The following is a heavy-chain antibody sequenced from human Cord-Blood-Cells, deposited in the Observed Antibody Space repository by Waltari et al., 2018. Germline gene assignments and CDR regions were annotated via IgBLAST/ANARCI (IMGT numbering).Heavy chain of an antibody. CDR2: INHSGST. D-gene: IGHD3-9*01. V-gene: IGHV4-34*01. J-gene: IGHJ4*02. CDR3: ARSYPDNYDILTGYYFDY. Sequence: QVQLQQWGAGLLKPSETLSLTCAVYGGSFSGYYWSWIRQPPGKGLEWIGEINHSGSTSYNPSLKDRVTISVDTSKNQFSLKLSSVTAADTAVYYCARSYPDNYDILTGYYFDYWGQGTLVTVSS. CDR1: GGSFSGYY.